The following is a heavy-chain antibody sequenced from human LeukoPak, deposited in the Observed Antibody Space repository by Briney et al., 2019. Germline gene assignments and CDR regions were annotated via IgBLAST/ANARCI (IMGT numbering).Heavy chain of an antibody. J-gene: IGHJ4*02. CDR3: ARWGQYGSSWYIDY. V-gene: IGHV4-59*01. Sequence: ASETLSLTCTVSGGSMSSYYWSWIRQPPGKGLEWIGYMSNRGSTNYNPSLKSRVTISVGTSKNQFSLKMTSVTAADTAVYHCARWGQYGSSWYIDYWGQGILVTVSS. D-gene: IGHD6-13*01. CDR1: GGSMSSYY. CDR2: MSNRGST.